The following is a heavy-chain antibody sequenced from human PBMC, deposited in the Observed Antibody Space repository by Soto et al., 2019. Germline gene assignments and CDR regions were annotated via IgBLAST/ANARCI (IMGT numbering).Heavy chain of an antibody. V-gene: IGHV3-23*01. CDR3: AKDGKKAAAEYYYYMDV. CDR2: ISGSGGST. Sequence: GGSLRLSCAASGFTFSSYAMSWVRQAPGKGLEWVSAISGSGGSTYYADSVKGRFTISRDNSKNTLYLQMNSLRAEDTAVYYCAKDGKKAAAEYYYYMDVWGKGTTVTVSS. J-gene: IGHJ6*03. D-gene: IGHD6-13*01. CDR1: GFTFSSYA.